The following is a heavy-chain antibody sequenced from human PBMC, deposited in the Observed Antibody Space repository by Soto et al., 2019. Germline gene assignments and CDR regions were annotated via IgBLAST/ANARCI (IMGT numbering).Heavy chain of an antibody. CDR1: GYTFTNCY. CDR2: LNPNGGST. J-gene: IGHJ4*02. Sequence: QVQLVQSGAEVKKPGASVKVSCKASGYTFTNCYIHWVRQAPGQGLEWMALLNPNGGSTNYAQNFQGRVTVTRDTSNSKVYMELTSLTSEHTAVDYCSRNLAAGDYWGQGTLVTVSS. D-gene: IGHD6-13*01. CDR3: SRNLAAGDY. V-gene: IGHV1-46*01.